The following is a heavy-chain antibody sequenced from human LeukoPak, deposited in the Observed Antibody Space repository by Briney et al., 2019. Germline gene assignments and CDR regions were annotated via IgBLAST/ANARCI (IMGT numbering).Heavy chain of an antibody. J-gene: IGHJ6*03. Sequence: GGSLKLSCAASGFTFDDYAMHWVRQAPGKGLEWVAIVWPNGSNKYYADSVKDRFTISRDNSNHMLYLQMNNLRGEDTAVYYCAVLDFWSIVSVRDQYMDVWGKGTTVTVS. V-gene: IGHV3-33*08. D-gene: IGHD3-3*01. CDR1: GFTFDDYA. CDR2: VWPNGSNK. CDR3: AVLDFWSIVSVRDQYMDV.